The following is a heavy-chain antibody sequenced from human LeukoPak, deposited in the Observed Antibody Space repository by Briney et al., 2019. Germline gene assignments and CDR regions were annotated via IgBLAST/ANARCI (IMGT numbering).Heavy chain of an antibody. D-gene: IGHD3-9*01. V-gene: IGHV1-24*01. Sequence: GASVKVSCKVSGYTLTELSMHWVRQAPGKGLEWMGGFDPGDGETIYAQKFQGRVTMTEDTSTDTAYMELSSLRSEDTAVYYCATWRASGDILTGYRYYYYMDVWGKGTTVTVSS. CDR2: FDPGDGET. CDR1: GYTLTELS. CDR3: ATWRASGDILTGYRYYYYMDV. J-gene: IGHJ6*03.